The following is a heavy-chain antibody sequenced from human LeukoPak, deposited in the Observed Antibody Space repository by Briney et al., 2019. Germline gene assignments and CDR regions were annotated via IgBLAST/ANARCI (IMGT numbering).Heavy chain of an antibody. D-gene: IGHD3-10*01. J-gene: IGHJ4*02. Sequence: DPGGSLRLSCAASGFTFSSYAMTWVRQPPGKGLEWVSIIYSGGNTYYADSVKGRFTASRDNSKNTLYLQMNSLRAEDTAVYYCAKSGYWGQGSLVTVSS. V-gene: IGHV3-23*03. CDR3: AKSGY. CDR2: IIYSGGNT. CDR1: GFTFSSYA.